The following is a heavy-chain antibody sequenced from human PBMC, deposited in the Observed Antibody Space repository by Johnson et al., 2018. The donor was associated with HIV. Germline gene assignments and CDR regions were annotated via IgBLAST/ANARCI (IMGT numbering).Heavy chain of an antibody. D-gene: IGHD6-19*01. CDR1: GFTFSNYW. Sequence: VQLVESGGGVVQRGGSLRLSCAASGFTFSNYWMSWVRQAPGKGLEWVANINEDGSEEYYVDSMEGRFPISRDNAKNSLYMQIDILRAEDTAVYYCARDGIYSSPWDAFDIWGQGTLVTVSS. V-gene: IGHV3-7*05. CDR3: ARDGIYSSPWDAFDI. J-gene: IGHJ3*02. CDR2: INEDGSEE.